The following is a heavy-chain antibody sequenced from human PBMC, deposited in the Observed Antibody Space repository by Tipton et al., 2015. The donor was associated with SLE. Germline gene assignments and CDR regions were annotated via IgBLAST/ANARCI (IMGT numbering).Heavy chain of an antibody. V-gene: IGHV4-61*02. CDR1: GGSPSGDTYY. CDR2: IFTSGNT. Sequence: TLSLTCTVSGGSPSGDTYYWSWIRQPAGEGLEWIGRIFTSGNTNYNPSLKSRVTISVDTSKNQFSLELSSVTAADTAVYYCVRGHPHIVVLIGGGWFDPWGQGTLVTVSS. CDR3: VRGHPHIVVLIGGGWFDP. D-gene: IGHD2-21*01. J-gene: IGHJ5*02.